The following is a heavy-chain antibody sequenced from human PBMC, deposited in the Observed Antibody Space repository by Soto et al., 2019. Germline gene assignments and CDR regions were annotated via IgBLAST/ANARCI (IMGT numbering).Heavy chain of an antibody. CDR2: IYYSGST. D-gene: IGHD3-16*01. Sequence: SETLSLTCPVSGCSISSGGYYWSWIRQHPGKGLEGIGYIYYSGSTYYNPSLRSLITISVDTSKKQFSLKLSSVAAAATPVYYFPKTPGYEYVWGSSALDPWGQGTLVTVSS. J-gene: IGHJ5*02. V-gene: IGHV4-31*01. CDR3: PKTPGYEYVWGSSALDP. CDR1: GCSISSGGYY.